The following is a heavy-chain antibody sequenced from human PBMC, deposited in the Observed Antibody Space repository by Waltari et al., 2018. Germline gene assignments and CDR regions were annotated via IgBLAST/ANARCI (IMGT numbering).Heavy chain of an antibody. D-gene: IGHD5-12*01. CDR1: GGSITSNRHY. V-gene: IGHV4-39*02. Sequence: QLQLQESGPGLGKPSETLSLTCLVSGGSITSNRHYWAWIRQPPGQGLEWIGTMSYKGSTYCIPSLKSRVTLSRDTSKNHRSLKLGSVTAADTAVYYCATYIGASIGTAAFDVWGQGTMVTVSS. CDR3: ATYIGASIGTAAFDV. J-gene: IGHJ3*01. CDR2: MSYKGST.